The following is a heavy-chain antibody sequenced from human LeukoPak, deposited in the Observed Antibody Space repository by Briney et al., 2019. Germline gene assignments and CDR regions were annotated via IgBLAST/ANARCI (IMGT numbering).Heavy chain of an antibody. Sequence: ASVKVSCKASGYTFTGYYMHWVRQAPGQGLEWMGWINPNSGDTSYAQKFQGRVTMTRDTSISTAYMELSRLRSDDTAVFYCARVDYGTGGATWGQGTMVTVSS. CDR3: ARVDYGTGGAT. CDR2: INPNSGDT. J-gene: IGHJ3*01. CDR1: GYTFTGYY. V-gene: IGHV1-2*02. D-gene: IGHD4-17*01.